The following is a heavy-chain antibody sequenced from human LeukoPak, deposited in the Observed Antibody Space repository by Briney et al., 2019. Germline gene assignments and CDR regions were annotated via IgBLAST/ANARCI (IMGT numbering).Heavy chain of an antibody. CDR1: GGSFSGYY. CDR2: INHSGST. CDR3: ARASYDFWSGYSSGFWFDP. D-gene: IGHD3-3*01. J-gene: IGHJ5*02. Sequence: SETLSLTCAVYGGSFSGYYWSWIRQPPGKGLEWIGEINHSGSTNYNPSLKSRVTISVDTSKNQFSLKLSSVTAADTAVYYCARASYDFWSGYSSGFWFDPWGQGTLVTVSS. V-gene: IGHV4-34*01.